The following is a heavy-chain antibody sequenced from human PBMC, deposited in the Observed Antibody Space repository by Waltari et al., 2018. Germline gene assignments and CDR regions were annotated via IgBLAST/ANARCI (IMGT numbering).Heavy chain of an antibody. D-gene: IGHD6-6*01. CDR1: GYTFTSYD. J-gene: IGHJ6*02. CDR2: MNPYSVNT. V-gene: IGHV1-8*01. CDR3: ARGVHYYYYYGMDV. Sequence: QVQLVQSGAEVKKPGASVKVSCKASGYTFTSYDIHWVRQATGQGLEWMGWMNPYSVNTGYAQKFQGRVTMTRNTSISTAYMELSSLRSEDTAVYYCARGVHYYYYYGMDVWGQGTTVTVSS.